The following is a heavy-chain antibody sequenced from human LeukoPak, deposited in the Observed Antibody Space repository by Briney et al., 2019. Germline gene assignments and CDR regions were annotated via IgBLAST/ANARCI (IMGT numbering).Heavy chain of an antibody. V-gene: IGHV4-38-2*01. D-gene: IGHD4-17*01. Sequence: SETLSLTCAVSGYSISSGYYWGWIRQPPGKGLEWIGSIYHSGSTYYNPSLKSRVTISVDTSKNQFSLKLSSVTAADTAVYYCARFSHYGDYPGAFDIWGQGTMVTVSS. CDR3: ARFSHYGDYPGAFDI. CDR2: IYHSGST. CDR1: GYSISSGYY. J-gene: IGHJ3*02.